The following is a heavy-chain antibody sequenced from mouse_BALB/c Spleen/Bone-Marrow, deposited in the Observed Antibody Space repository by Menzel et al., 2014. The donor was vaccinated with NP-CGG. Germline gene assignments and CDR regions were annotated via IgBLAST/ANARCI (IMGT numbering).Heavy chain of an antibody. D-gene: IGHD2-10*02. J-gene: IGHJ2*01. CDR2: IDPANGNT. CDR1: GFNIKDTY. Sequence: EVKLVESGAELVKPGASVKLSCTASGFNIKDTYMHWVKRRPEQGLEWIGRIDPANGNTKCDPKFQGKATITADTSSNTAYLQLSSLTSEDTAVYYCALLYGNYDYWGQGTTLTASS. CDR3: ALLYGNYDY. V-gene: IGHV14-3*02.